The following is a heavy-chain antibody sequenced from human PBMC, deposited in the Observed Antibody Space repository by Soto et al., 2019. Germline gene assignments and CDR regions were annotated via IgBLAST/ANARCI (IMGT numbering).Heavy chain of an antibody. D-gene: IGHD3-10*01. CDR1: GYTFTGYD. V-gene: IGHV1-2*04. Sequence: VQLVQPGPEVKKPGASVKVSCKASGYTFTGYDMHWVLQAPGHGLEWMGWINLNSGGTNYAQKFQGWVTMTRDTSISTAYMELSRLRSDDTAVYYCASEKFGPDFYYYGMDVWGQGTTVTVSS. CDR2: INLNSGGT. J-gene: IGHJ6*02. CDR3: ASEKFGPDFYYYGMDV.